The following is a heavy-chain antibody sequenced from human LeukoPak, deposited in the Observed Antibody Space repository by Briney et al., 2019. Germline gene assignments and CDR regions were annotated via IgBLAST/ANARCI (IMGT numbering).Heavy chain of an antibody. CDR2: IYYSGST. D-gene: IGHD3-9*01. Sequence: SETLSLTCTVSGGSISSYYWSWIRQPPGKGLEWIGYIYYSGSTNYNPSLKSRVTISVDTSKNQLSLKLSSVTAADTAVYYCARGNYDILTGYFASPYYYYGMDVWGQGTTVTVSS. CDR1: GGSISSYY. J-gene: IGHJ6*02. V-gene: IGHV4-59*08. CDR3: ARGNYDILTGYFASPYYYYGMDV.